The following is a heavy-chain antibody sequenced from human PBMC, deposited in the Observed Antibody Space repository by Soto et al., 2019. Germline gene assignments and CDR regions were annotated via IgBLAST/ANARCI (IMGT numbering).Heavy chain of an antibody. J-gene: IGHJ6*03. Sequence: PSETLSLICAVYGGSFSGYYWGWIRQPPGKGLEWIGSIYYSGSTYYNPSLKSRVTISVDTSKNQFSLKLSSVTAADTAVYYCASIAARPYYYYMDVWGKGTTVTVSS. CDR1: GGSFSGYY. CDR2: IYYSGST. V-gene: IGHV4-39*01. CDR3: ASIAARPYYYYMDV. D-gene: IGHD6-6*01.